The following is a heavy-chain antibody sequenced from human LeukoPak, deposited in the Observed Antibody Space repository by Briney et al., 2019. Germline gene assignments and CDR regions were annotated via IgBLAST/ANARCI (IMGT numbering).Heavy chain of an antibody. CDR2: IIPIFGTA. CDR1: GGTFSSYA. V-gene: IGHV1-69*05. J-gene: IGHJ5*02. Sequence: PMASVKVSCKASGGTFSSYAIGWVRQAPGQGLEWMGRIIPIFGTANYAQRFQGRVTITTDESTSTAYMELSSLRSEDTAVYYCARDPAYYDSSGYYYPSWFDPWGQGTLVTVSS. D-gene: IGHD3-22*01. CDR3: ARDPAYYDSSGYYYPSWFDP.